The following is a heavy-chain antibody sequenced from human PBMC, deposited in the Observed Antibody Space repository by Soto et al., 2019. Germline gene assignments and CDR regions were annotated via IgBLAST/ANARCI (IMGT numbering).Heavy chain of an antibody. CDR3: ARGVPYSYGYVSWFDP. Sequence: PSETLSLTCAVYGGSFSGYYWTWIRQPPGKGLEWIGEINHSGSTNYNPSLKSRVTISVDTSKNQFSLKLSSVTAADTAVYYCARGVPYSYGYVSWFDPWGQGTLVTVSS. CDR2: INHSGST. D-gene: IGHD5-18*01. CDR1: GGSFSGYY. J-gene: IGHJ5*02. V-gene: IGHV4-34*01.